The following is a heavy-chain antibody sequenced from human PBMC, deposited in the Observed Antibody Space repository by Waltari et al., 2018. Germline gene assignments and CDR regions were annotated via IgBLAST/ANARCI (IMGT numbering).Heavy chain of an antibody. V-gene: IGHV3-33*06. CDR2: IWYDGSNK. Sequence: QVQLVESGGGVVQPGRSLRLSCAASGFTFSSYGRHWVRQAPGKGLEWVAVIWYDGSNKYYADSVKGRFTISRDNSKNTLYLQMNSLRAEDTAVYYCAKDQGLGYFDYWGQGTLVTVSS. CDR1: GFTFSSYG. CDR3: AKDQGLGYFDY. J-gene: IGHJ4*02.